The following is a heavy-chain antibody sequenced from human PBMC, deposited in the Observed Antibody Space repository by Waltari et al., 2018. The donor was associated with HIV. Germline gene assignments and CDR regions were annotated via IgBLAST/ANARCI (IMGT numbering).Heavy chain of an antibody. D-gene: IGHD2-15*01. J-gene: IGHJ4*02. CDR1: GFTFDDHA. CDR2: ISWNGGVT. Sequence: EVQLLESGGALVQPGRSLSLSCIVSGFTFDDHAMHWVRQAPGKGLEWVSGISWNGGVTVFADSVKGRFTISRDNAQNSLFLQMDNLRKDDAAFYYCARDRGVTATGFFDYWGQGTLVTVSS. V-gene: IGHV3-9*01. CDR3: ARDRGVTATGFFDY.